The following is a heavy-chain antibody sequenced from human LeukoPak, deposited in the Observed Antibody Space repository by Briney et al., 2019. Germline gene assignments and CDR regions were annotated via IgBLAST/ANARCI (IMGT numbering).Heavy chain of an antibody. V-gene: IGHV1-69*13. J-gene: IGHJ5*02. CDR2: IIPIFGTA. CDR1: GGTFSSYA. Sequence: SVKVSCKASGGTFSSYAISWVRQAPGQGLEWMGGIIPIFGTANYAQKFQGRVTITADESTSTAYMELSSLRSEDTAVYYCARDLREDNWFDPWGQGTLVTVSS. D-gene: IGHD3-3*01. CDR3: ARDLREDNWFDP.